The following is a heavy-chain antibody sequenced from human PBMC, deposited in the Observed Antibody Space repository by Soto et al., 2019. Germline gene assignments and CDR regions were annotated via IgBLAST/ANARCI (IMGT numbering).Heavy chain of an antibody. Sequence: ESLKLSFKGCGYLFHNYWIAWVRQMPGKGLELMGIIYPYDSDTRYSPSFQGQVTISADKSITTAYLHWSSLKASDTAMYYCASRPTGTTGSYAFDFWGQGTMVT. CDR2: IYPYDSDT. CDR1: GYLFHNYW. J-gene: IGHJ3*01. D-gene: IGHD1-7*01. V-gene: IGHV5-51*01. CDR3: ASRPTGTTGSYAFDF.